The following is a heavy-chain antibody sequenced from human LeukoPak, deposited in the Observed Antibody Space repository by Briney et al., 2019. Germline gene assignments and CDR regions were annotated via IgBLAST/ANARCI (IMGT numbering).Heavy chain of an antibody. CDR3: ARDLLNEGNHLDY. CDR1: GGSISTYNYY. J-gene: IGHJ4*02. D-gene: IGHD1-1*01. CDR2: IYYSGST. Sequence: SETLSLTCTVSGGSISTYNYYWGWIRQPPGKGLEWIGYIYYSGSTYYNPSLKSRVTISVDTSKNQFSLKLSSVTAADTAVYYCARDLLNEGNHLDYWGQGTLVTVSS. V-gene: IGHV4-30-4*08.